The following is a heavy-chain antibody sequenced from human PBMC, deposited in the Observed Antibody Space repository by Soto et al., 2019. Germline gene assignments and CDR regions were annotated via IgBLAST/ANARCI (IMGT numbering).Heavy chain of an antibody. V-gene: IGHV1-2*02. D-gene: IGHD1-1*01. Sequence: QVQLVQSGAEVKKPGASVTVSCKAPRYIFTAYFMHWVRQAPGQGLERMGWINPNNGATHYGLSFKGRVTMTRDTSISTAYMELSSLRSDDTDVYYCASHDPGARFDPWGQGTLVIVSS. CDR2: INPNNGAT. CDR1: RYIFTAYF. CDR3: ASHDPGARFDP. J-gene: IGHJ5*02.